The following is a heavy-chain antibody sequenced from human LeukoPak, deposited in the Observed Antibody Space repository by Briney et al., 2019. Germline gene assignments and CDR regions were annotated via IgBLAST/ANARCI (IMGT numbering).Heavy chain of an antibody. Sequence: GGSLRLSCAASGFTFSRYGMSWVRQAPGKWLDWVSSISGSGGCTYYADSVKGRFTISRDNAKDTLYLQLNSLGAADTDVYYCAKDHSYGRKSNWHFQLWGRGTLVSVPS. CDR2: ISGSGGCT. D-gene: IGHD4-23*01. CDR1: GFTFSRYG. CDR3: AKDHSYGRKSNWHFQL. J-gene: IGHJ2*01. V-gene: IGHV3-23*01.